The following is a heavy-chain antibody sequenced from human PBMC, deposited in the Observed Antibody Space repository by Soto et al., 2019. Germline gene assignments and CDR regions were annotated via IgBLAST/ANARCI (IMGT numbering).Heavy chain of an antibody. J-gene: IGHJ6*02. D-gene: IGHD3-10*01. CDR2: INPNSGGT. Sequence: GASVQVSCKASGYTFTGYYMHWVRQAPGQGLEWMGWINPNSGGTNYAQKFQGWVTMTRDTSISTAYMELSRLRSDDTAVYYCAIDRDYGSGSYPHYYYGMDVWGQGTTVTVSS. CDR1: GYTFTGYY. V-gene: IGHV1-2*04. CDR3: AIDRDYGSGSYPHYYYGMDV.